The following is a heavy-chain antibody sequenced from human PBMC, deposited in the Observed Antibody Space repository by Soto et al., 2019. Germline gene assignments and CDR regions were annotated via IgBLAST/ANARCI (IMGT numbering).Heavy chain of an antibody. CDR2: IYHSGST. J-gene: IGHJ6*02. D-gene: IGHD3-3*01. CDR3: ARYPRGYYDFWSGAPSMDV. CDR1: GGSISSGGYS. V-gene: IGHV4-30-2*01. Sequence: SETLSLTCAVSGGSISSGGYSWSWIRQPPGKGLEWIGYIYHSGSTYYNPSLKSRVTISVDRSKNQFSLKLSSVTAADTAVYYCARYPRGYYDFWSGAPSMDVWGQGTTVTVS.